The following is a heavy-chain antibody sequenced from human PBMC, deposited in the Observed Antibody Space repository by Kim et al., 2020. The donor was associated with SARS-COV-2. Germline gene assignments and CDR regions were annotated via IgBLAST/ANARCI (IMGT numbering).Heavy chain of an antibody. CDR2: ISSSSSYI. D-gene: IGHD4-17*01. CDR1: GFTFSSYS. J-gene: IGHJ6*02. V-gene: IGHV3-21*01. CDR3: AKSGYGDSYYYYGMDV. Sequence: GGSLRLSCAASGFTFSSYSMNWVRQAPGKGLEWVSSISSSSSYIYYADSVKGRFTISRDNAKNSLYLQMNSLRAEDTAVYYCAKSGYGDSYYYYGMDVWGQGTTVTVSS.